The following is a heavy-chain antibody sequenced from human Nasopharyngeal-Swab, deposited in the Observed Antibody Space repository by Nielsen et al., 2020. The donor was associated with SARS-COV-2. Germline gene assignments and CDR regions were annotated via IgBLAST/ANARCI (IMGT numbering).Heavy chain of an antibody. V-gene: IGHV3-53*01. D-gene: IGHD1-26*01. J-gene: IGHJ4*02. CDR1: GFTVSSNF. CDR2: LKSGGGT. Sequence: GGSLRLSCVASGFTVSSNFVSWVRQAPGKGLEWVSLLKSGGGTFYADSVRGRFTISRDNSRNTVYLQMNSLRAEDTAVYYCARVRQSGAYFPFDYWGQGTLVTVSS. CDR3: ARVRQSGAYFPFDY.